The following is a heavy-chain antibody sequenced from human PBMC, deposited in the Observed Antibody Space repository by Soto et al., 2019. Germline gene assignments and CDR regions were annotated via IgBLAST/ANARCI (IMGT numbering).Heavy chain of an antibody. CDR1: GGSISSGGYY. CDR3: ASWSELRFLEWLPHAEYFQH. Sequence: SETLSLTCTVSGGSISSGGYYWSWIRPHPGKGLEWIGYIYYSGSTYYNPSLKSRVTISVDTSKNQFSLKLSSVTAADTAVYYCASWSELRFLEWLPHAEYFQHWGQGTLVTVSS. V-gene: IGHV4-31*03. J-gene: IGHJ1*01. CDR2: IYYSGST. D-gene: IGHD3-3*01.